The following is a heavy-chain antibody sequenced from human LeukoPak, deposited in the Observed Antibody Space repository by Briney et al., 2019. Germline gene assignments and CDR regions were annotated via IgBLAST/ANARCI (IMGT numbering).Heavy chain of an antibody. J-gene: IGHJ6*02. Sequence: GGSLRLSCAASGFTFSSYAMHWVRQAPGKGLEWVAVISYDGSNKYYADSVKGRFTISRDNSKNTLYLQMSSLRAEDTAVYYCAKERGYSYGPYYSYGMDVWGQGTTVTVSS. CDR3: AKERGYSYGPYYSYGMDV. CDR1: GFTFSSYA. V-gene: IGHV3-30-3*01. D-gene: IGHD5-18*01. CDR2: ISYDGSNK.